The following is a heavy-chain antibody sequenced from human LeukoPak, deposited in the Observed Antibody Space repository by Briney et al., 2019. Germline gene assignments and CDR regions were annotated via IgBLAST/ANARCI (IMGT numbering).Heavy chain of an antibody. Sequence: PGGSLKLSCAASGFTFSSYAMSWVRQAPGKGLEWVSAISGSGGSTYYADSVKGRFTISRDNSKNTLYLQMNSLRAEDTAVYYCAKLMIYSSGWYFDYWGQGTLVTVSS. D-gene: IGHD6-19*01. CDR3: AKLMIYSSGWYFDY. CDR1: GFTFSSYA. V-gene: IGHV3-23*01. J-gene: IGHJ4*02. CDR2: ISGSGGST.